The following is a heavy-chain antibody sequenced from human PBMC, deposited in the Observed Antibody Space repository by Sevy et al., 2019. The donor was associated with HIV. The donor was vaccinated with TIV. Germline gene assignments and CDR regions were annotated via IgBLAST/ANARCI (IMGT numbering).Heavy chain of an antibody. CDR3: ATAPGYYDSAPFDY. CDR1: GFTFNNAW. D-gene: IGHD3-22*01. V-gene: IGHV3-15*01. Sequence: GGSLRLSCAVSGFTFNNAWMNWVRQAPGTGLQWVGLIKSKFDGETTDYAAPVKGRFTISRDDSKNTLFLQMNSLKIEDTAMYYCATAPGYYDSAPFDYWGPGTLVTVSS. CDR2: IKSKFDGETT. J-gene: IGHJ4*02.